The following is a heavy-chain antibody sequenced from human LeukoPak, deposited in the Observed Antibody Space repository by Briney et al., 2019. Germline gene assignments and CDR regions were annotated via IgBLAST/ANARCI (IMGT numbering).Heavy chain of an antibody. J-gene: IGHJ6*03. CDR3: ARAVGSSWSRYYYYYMDV. D-gene: IGHD6-13*01. CDR2: INPNSGGT. V-gene: IGHV1-2*02. CDR1: GYTFTSYG. Sequence: ASVKVSCKASGYTFTSYGISWVRQAPGQGLEWMGWINPNSGGTNYAQKFQGRVTMTRDTSISTAYMELSRLRSDDTAVYYCARAVGSSWSRYYYYYMDVWGKGTTVTVSS.